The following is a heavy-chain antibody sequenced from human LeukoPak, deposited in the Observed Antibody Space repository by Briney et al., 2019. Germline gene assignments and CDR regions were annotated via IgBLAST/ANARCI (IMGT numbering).Heavy chain of an antibody. J-gene: IGHJ4*02. Sequence: GASVKVSCTASGGTFSSYAISWVRQAPGQGLEWMGGIIPIFGTANYAQKFQGRVTITADKSTSTAYMELSSLRSEDTAVYYSARVDSSSWYVAFDYWGQGTLVTVSS. D-gene: IGHD6-13*01. V-gene: IGHV1-69*06. CDR1: GGTFSSYA. CDR3: ARVDSSSWYVAFDY. CDR2: IIPIFGTA.